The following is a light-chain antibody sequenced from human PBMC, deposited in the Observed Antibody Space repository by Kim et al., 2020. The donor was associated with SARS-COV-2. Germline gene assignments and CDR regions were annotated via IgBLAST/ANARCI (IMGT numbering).Light chain of an antibody. CDR1: HSVSSSY. CDR2: GAS. J-gene: IGKJ4*01. Sequence: PGGRAALSCRASHSVSSSYLAWYQQKPGQAPRLLIYGASSRATGIPDRFSGSGSRTDFTLTISRLEPEDVAVDYCQQYGSCPRTFGGGTKVDIK. V-gene: IGKV3-20*01. CDR3: QQYGSCPRT.